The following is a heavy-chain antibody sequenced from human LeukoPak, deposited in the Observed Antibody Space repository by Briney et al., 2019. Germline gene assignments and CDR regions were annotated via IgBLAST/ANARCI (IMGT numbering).Heavy chain of an antibody. V-gene: IGHV4-30-2*01. CDR1: GGSISSGGYS. CDR3: ARGDILTTFGY. J-gene: IGHJ4*02. CDR2: IYHSGST. Sequence: SVTLSLTCAVSGGSISSGGYSWSWIRQPPGKGLEWIGYIYHSGSTYYNPSLKSRVAISVDRSKNQFALKLSSVTAADTAVYYCARGDILTTFGYWGQGTLVTVSS. D-gene: IGHD3-9*01.